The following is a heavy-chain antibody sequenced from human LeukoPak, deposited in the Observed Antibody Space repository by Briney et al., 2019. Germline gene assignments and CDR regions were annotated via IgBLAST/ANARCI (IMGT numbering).Heavy chain of an antibody. J-gene: IGHJ4*02. Sequence: PSETLSLTCTVSGYSISSGYYWGWIRQPPGKGLEWIGSLYHSGSTYYNPSLKSRVTMSLDTSKNQFSLKLSSVTAADTAVYYCARRRFVRGPDVVNPFDYWGQGTLVTVSS. CDR2: LYHSGST. CDR1: GYSISSGYY. V-gene: IGHV4-38-2*02. CDR3: ARRRFVRGPDVVNPFDY. D-gene: IGHD2-8*01.